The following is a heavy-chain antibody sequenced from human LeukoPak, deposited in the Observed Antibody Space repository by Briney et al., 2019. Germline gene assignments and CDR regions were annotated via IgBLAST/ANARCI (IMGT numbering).Heavy chain of an antibody. Sequence: SGPTLVKPTQTLTLTCTFSGFSLSTSGMCVSWIRQPPGKALEWLARIDWDDDKYYSTSLKTRLTISKDTSKNQVVLTMTNMDPVDAATYYCARIVYYDSSGYYFDYWGQGTLVTVSS. CDR2: IDWDDDK. CDR3: ARIVYYDSSGYYFDY. D-gene: IGHD3-22*01. V-gene: IGHV2-70*11. J-gene: IGHJ4*02. CDR1: GFSLSTSGMC.